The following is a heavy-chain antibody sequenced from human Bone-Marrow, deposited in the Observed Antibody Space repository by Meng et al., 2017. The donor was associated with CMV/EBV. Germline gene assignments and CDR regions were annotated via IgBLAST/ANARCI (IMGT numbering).Heavy chain of an antibody. J-gene: IGHJ6*02. Sequence: SETLSLTCAISGDSVSSNSAAWNWIRQSPSRGLEWLGRTYYRSKWFNDYAVSVKSRITITPDTAKNQFSLQLNSVTPEDTAVYHCAREYCRNSACDTGMDVRGQGTTVTVSS. D-gene: IGHD2-15*01. CDR1: GDSVSSNSAA. CDR3: AREYCRNSACDTGMDV. V-gene: IGHV6-1*01. CDR2: TYYRSKWFN.